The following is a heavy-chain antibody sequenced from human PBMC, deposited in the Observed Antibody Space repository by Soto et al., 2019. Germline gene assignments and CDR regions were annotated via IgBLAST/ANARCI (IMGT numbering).Heavy chain of an antibody. V-gene: IGHV1-46*01. CDR2: INPGGVST. J-gene: IGHJ2*01. CDR3: ARGGNGDNVGYWYFDL. Sequence: QVQLVQSGAEVKKPGASVEVSCKASGYTFTTYYIYWVRHAPGQGLEWMGVINPGGVSTKYAQKFQERITLTSDTSTSPVYMDLSRLRAADTAVYFCARGGNGDNVGYWYFDLWGRGTQVTVSP. D-gene: IGHD3-10*01. CDR1: GYTFTTYY.